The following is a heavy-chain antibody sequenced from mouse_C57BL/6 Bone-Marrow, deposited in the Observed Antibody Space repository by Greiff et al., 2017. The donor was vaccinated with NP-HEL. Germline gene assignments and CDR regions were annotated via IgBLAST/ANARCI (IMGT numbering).Heavy chain of an antibody. CDR1: GYTFTSYW. Sequence: QVQLKQPGAELVKPGASVKMSCKASGYTFTSYWITWVKQRPGQGLEWIGDIYPGSGSTNYNEKFKSKATLTVDTSSSTAYMQLSSLTSEDSAVYYCARLVDYHYYAMDYWGQGTSVTVSS. J-gene: IGHJ4*01. V-gene: IGHV1-55*01. CDR3: ARLVDYHYYAMDY. D-gene: IGHD1-1*02. CDR2: IYPGSGST.